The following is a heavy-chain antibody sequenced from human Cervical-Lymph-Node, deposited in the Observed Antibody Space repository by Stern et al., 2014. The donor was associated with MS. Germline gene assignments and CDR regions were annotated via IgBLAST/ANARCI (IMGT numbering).Heavy chain of an antibody. CDR1: GGSISSYY. Sequence: QLQLQESGPGLVKPSETLSLTCTVSGGSISSYYWSWIRQPPGKGLEWIGYIYYSGSTNYNPSLKRRVTISVDTSKNQFSLKLSSVTAADTAVYYCARVPHRYYGMDVWGQGTTVTVSS. J-gene: IGHJ6*02. V-gene: IGHV4-59*01. CDR3: ARVPHRYYGMDV. CDR2: IYYSGST.